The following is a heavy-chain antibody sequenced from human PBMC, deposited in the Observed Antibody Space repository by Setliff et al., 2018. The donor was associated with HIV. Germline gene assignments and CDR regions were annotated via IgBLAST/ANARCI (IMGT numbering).Heavy chain of an antibody. Sequence: SETLSLTCAVYGGSFSNYYWSWIRQAPGKGLEWIGEINHSGSATYNPSLKSRVTISLDTPNNQFFLSMESVTAADTAVYYCARGGDGHYDFWNPHHYYMDVWAKGTTVTVSS. V-gene: IGHV4-34*01. CDR1: GGSFSNYY. CDR2: INHSGSA. CDR3: ARGGDGHYDFWNPHHYYMDV. J-gene: IGHJ6*03. D-gene: IGHD3-3*01.